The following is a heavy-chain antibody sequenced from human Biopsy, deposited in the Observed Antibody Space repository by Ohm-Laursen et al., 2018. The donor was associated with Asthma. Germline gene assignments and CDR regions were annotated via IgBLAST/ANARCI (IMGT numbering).Heavy chain of an antibody. J-gene: IGHJ4*02. CDR1: GFTFRSYA. CDR3: ARDLMEWYLPAFDF. CDR2: GGSYYDGGLK. Sequence: SLRLSCAASGFTFRSYAMHWVRQAPGKGLEWVAVGGSYYDGGLKYYADSVNGRFTVSRDDSKNTLYLQMNSRRPDDTAVYYCARDLMEWYLPAFDFWGQGTLVTVSS. V-gene: IGHV3-30-3*01. D-gene: IGHD3-3*01.